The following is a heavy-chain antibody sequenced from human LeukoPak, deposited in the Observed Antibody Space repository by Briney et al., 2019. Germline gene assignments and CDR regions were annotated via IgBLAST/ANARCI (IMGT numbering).Heavy chain of an antibody. V-gene: IGHV1-8*01. D-gene: IGHD3-10*01. Sequence: ASVKVSCKASGYTFTSYDISWVRQATGQGLEWMGWMNPNSGNTGYAQKFQGRVTMTRNTSMSTAYMELSSLRSEDTAVYYCARESVYGSGSYGYWGQGTLVTVSS. J-gene: IGHJ4*02. CDR2: MNPNSGNT. CDR1: GYTFTSYD. CDR3: ARESVYGSGSYGY.